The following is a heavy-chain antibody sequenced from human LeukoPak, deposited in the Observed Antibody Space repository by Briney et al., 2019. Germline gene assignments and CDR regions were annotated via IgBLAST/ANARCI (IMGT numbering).Heavy chain of an antibody. D-gene: IGHD2-15*01. Sequence: GGSLRLSCTPSGFTVGDYAMSWFRQAPGKGLEWVGFIRSKAYGGTTEYAASVKGRFTISRDDSKSIAYLQMNSLKTEDTAVYYCTRAWRDCSGGSCYPFDYWGQGTLVTVSS. CDR3: TRAWRDCSGGSCYPFDY. CDR1: GFTVGDYA. CDR2: IRSKAYGGTT. J-gene: IGHJ4*02. V-gene: IGHV3-49*03.